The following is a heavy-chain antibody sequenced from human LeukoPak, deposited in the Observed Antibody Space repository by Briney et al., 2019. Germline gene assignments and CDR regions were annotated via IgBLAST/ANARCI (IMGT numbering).Heavy chain of an antibody. V-gene: IGHV1-69*13. D-gene: IGHD2/OR15-2a*01. J-gene: IGHJ6*02. CDR2: IIPIFGTA. Sequence: ASVKVSCKASGGTFSSYAISWVRQAPGQGLEWMGGIIPIFGTANYAQKFQGRVTITADESTSTAYMELSSLRSEDTAVYYCARDNRTWYYYYGMDVWGQGTTVTVSS. CDR3: ARDNRTWYYYYGMDV. CDR1: GGTFSSYA.